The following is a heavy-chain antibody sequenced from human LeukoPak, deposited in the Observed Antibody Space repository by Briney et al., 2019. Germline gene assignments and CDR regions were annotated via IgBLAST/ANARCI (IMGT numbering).Heavy chain of an antibody. Sequence: GGSLRLSCAASGFTFSSYGMHWVRQAPGKGLEWVAFIRYDGSNKYYADSVKGRFTISRDNSKNTLYLQMNSLRAEDTAVYYCASTTVTRRAFDIWGQGTMVTVSS. CDR3: ASTTVTRRAFDI. D-gene: IGHD4-17*01. CDR2: IRYDGSNK. CDR1: GFTFSSYG. J-gene: IGHJ3*02. V-gene: IGHV3-30*02.